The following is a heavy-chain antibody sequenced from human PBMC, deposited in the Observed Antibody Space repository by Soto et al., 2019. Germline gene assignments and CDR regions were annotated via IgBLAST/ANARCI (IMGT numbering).Heavy chain of an antibody. CDR1: GYTFTSYG. CDR2: ISAYNGNT. V-gene: IGHV1-18*01. Sequence: QVQLVQSGAEVKKPGASVKVSCKASGYTFTSYGIGWVRQAPGQGLEWMGWISAYNGNTNYAQKLQGRVTMTTDTXTTXANMELRSLRSDDTAVYYCARDSVTMVRGVYSFDYWGQGTLVTVSS. CDR3: ARDSVTMVRGVYSFDY. J-gene: IGHJ4*02. D-gene: IGHD3-10*01.